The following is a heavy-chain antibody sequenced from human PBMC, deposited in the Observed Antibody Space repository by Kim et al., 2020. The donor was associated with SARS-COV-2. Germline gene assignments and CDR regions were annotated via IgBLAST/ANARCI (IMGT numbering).Heavy chain of an antibody. CDR2: INHSGST. CDR3: ARDRSTMVRGFDY. J-gene: IGHJ4*02. Sequence: SETLSLTCAVYGGSFSGYYWSWIRQPPGKGLEWIGEINHSGSTNYNPSLKSRVTISVDTSKNQFSLKLSSVTAADTAVYYCARDRSTMVRGFDYWGQGTLVTVSS. CDR1: GGSFSGYY. D-gene: IGHD3-10*01. V-gene: IGHV4-34*01.